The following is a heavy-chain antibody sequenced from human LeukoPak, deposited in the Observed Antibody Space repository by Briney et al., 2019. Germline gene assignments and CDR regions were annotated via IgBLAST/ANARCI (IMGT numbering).Heavy chain of an antibody. D-gene: IGHD5-12*01. Sequence: SQTLSLTCTVSGGSISSGGYYWSWIRQPPGKGLEWIGYIYHSGSTYYNPSLKSRVTISVGRSKNQFSLKLSSVTAADTAVYYCARDSGQHSGYDWSHWGQGTLVTVSS. J-gene: IGHJ4*02. CDR1: GGSISSGGYY. V-gene: IGHV4-30-2*01. CDR3: ARDSGQHSGYDWSH. CDR2: IYHSGST.